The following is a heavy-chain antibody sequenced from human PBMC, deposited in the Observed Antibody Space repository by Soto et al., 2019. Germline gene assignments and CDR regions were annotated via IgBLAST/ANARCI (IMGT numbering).Heavy chain of an antibody. V-gene: IGHV4-59*01. J-gene: IGHJ3*02. CDR2: IYYSGST. CDR1: SYTISSYD. Sequence: SETMDIRSTVSSYTISSYDWGGIRKNTEKGLEWIGYIYYSGSTNYNPSLKSRVTISVDTSKNQFSLKLSSVTAADTAVYYCARDRIGYCSGRRCYSLSALDIRGQGTMVTVSS. CDR3: ARDRIGYCSGRRCYSLSALDI. D-gene: IGHD2-15*01.